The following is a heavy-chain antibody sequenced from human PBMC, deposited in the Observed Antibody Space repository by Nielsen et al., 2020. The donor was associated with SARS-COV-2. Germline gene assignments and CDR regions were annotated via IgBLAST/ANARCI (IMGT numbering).Heavy chain of an antibody. J-gene: IGHJ4*02. CDR1: GFTFGSSG. Sequence: GESLKISCSASGFTFGSSGMHWVRQAPGKGLEWVAVISYDGSNKYYADSVKGRFTISRDNSKNTLYLQMNSLRAEDTAVYYCAKDGGSSWFYFDYWGQGTLVTVSS. D-gene: IGHD6-13*01. CDR3: AKDGGSSWFYFDY. CDR2: ISYDGSNK. V-gene: IGHV3-30*18.